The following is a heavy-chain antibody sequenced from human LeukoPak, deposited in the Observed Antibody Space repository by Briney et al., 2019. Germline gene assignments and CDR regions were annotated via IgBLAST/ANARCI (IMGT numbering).Heavy chain of an antibody. D-gene: IGHD2-2*01. Sequence: SETLSLTCTVSGGSINTPNYYWGWIRQTPGKGLEWIGNIYYSGSTYYNPSLKSRVTISVDTSKNQFSLKLSSVTAADTAVYYCVRDSSNYYFDYWGQGTLVTVSS. CDR1: GGSINTPNYY. CDR2: IYYSGST. V-gene: IGHV4-39*07. J-gene: IGHJ4*02. CDR3: VRDSSNYYFDY.